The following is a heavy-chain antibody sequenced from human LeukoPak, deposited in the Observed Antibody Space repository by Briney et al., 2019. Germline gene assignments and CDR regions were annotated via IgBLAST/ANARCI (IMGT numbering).Heavy chain of an antibody. D-gene: IGHD2-2*01. J-gene: IGHJ4*02. V-gene: IGHV3-23*01. CDR2: ISGSGGST. Sequence: PGGSLRLSCAASGFTFSSYAMSWVRQAPGKGLEWASAISGSGGSTYYADSVKGRFTISRDNSKNTLYLQMNSLRAEDTAVYYCAKWRGPAAYSFYFDYWGQGTLVTVSS. CDR3: AKWRGPAAYSFYFDY. CDR1: GFTFSSYA.